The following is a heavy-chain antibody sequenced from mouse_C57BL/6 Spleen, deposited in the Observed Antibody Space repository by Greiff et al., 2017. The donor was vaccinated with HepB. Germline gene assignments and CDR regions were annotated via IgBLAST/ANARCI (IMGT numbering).Heavy chain of an antibody. J-gene: IGHJ4*01. CDR2: INYDGSST. Sequence: EVQLMESEGGLVQPGSSMKLSCTASGFTFSDYYMAWVRQVPEKGLEWVANINYDGSSTYYLDSLKSRFIISRDNAKNILYLQMSSLKSEDTATYYCARVTYYYGSSYGAMDYWGQGTSVTVSS. CDR1: GFTFSDYY. CDR3: ARVTYYYGSSYGAMDY. V-gene: IGHV5-16*01. D-gene: IGHD1-1*01.